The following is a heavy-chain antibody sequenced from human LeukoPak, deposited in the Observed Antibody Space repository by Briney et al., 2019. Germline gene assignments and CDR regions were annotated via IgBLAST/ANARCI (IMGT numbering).Heavy chain of an antibody. V-gene: IGHV3-74*01. CDR2: IKSDGKT. CDR3: ARAPAEIGGYYPEYFRH. Sequence: GGSLTLSCAASGFTFSSYWMHWVRQAPGKGVVWVSRIKSDGKTNYAASVKGRFTISRYKAKNTVSLQMSSLRAEDTGVYYCARAPAEIGGYYPEYFRHWGQGTLVTVSS. J-gene: IGHJ1*01. CDR1: GFTFSSYW. D-gene: IGHD3-22*01.